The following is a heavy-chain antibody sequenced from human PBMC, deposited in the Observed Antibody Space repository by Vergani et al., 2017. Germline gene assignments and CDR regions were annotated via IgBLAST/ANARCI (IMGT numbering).Heavy chain of an antibody. Sequence: QVQLQESGPGLVKPSETLSLTCTVSGGSISSYYWSWIRQPPGKGLEWIGYIYYSGSTNYNPSLKSRVTISVDTSKNQFSRKLSSVTAADTAVYYCARSESFYGMDVWGQGTTVTVSS. CDR1: GGSISSYY. CDR3: ARSESFYGMDV. V-gene: IGHV4-59*01. D-gene: IGHD3-10*01. J-gene: IGHJ6*02. CDR2: IYYSGST.